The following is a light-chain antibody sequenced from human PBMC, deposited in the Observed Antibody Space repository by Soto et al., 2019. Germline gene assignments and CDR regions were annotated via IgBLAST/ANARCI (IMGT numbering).Light chain of an antibody. J-gene: IGKJ1*01. CDR3: LQTYNLPRT. V-gene: IGKV1-39*01. CDR1: LNIGDS. CDR2: GAS. Sequence: GDRVTITCRASLNIGDSLSWFQQKAGKPPTQLIYGASALQSGVPVRFSGSASGTDFTLTIRNMQREDFETYYCLQTYNLPRTLGRGTKVDI.